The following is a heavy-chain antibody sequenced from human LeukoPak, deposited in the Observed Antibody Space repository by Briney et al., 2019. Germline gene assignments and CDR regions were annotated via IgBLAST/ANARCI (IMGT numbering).Heavy chain of an antibody. Sequence: GGSLRLSCAASGFTFISYSMNWVRQAPGKGLEWVSSISSSSSYIFYADSVKGRFTISRDNAKNSLYLQMDSLRAEDTAVYYCARGFGSRWFYFDYWGQGTLVTVSS. CDR2: ISSSSSYI. CDR1: GFTFISYS. J-gene: IGHJ4*02. V-gene: IGHV3-21*01. CDR3: ARGFGSRWFYFDY. D-gene: IGHD6-13*01.